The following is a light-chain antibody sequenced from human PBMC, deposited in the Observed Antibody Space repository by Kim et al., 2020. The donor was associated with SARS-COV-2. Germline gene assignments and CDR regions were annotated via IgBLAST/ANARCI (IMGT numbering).Light chain of an antibody. CDR1: SSCCSH. J-gene: IGKJ5*01. V-gene: IGKV3-11*01. CDR3: QQRSNWPPT. Sequence: LSPGEKTRPSCQASSSCCSHLGLYPTEPGQASRVLIYDASNRATGIPARFSGSGSGTDFTLTISSLEPEDFAVYYCQQRSNWPPTFGQGTRLEIK. CDR2: DAS.